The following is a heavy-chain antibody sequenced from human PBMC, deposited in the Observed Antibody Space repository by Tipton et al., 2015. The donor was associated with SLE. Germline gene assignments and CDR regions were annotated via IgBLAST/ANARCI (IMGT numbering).Heavy chain of an antibody. CDR1: GYSFRSGYY. J-gene: IGHJ2*01. D-gene: IGHD4-17*01. CDR2: INFSGNT. V-gene: IGHV4-38-2*01. Sequence: TLSLTCAISGYSFRSGYYWSWIRQSPGKGLEWIGEINFSGNTYYNPSLKSRVTISLDTSKREFSLKLSSVTAADTAVYHCARSDYGDWYFALWGRGTLVTVSS. CDR3: ARSDYGDWYFAL.